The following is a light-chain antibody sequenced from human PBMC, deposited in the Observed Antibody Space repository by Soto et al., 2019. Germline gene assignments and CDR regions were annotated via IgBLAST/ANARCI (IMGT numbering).Light chain of an antibody. Sequence: EIVLTQSPATLSLSPGERATLSCRASQSVSDYLAWYQQKPGQAPRLLIYDASNRATGIPARFNGSGSGTDFILIISSLVPADFAVYYCQQRSRWPPITFGQGTRLEIK. CDR2: DAS. J-gene: IGKJ5*01. CDR1: QSVSDY. CDR3: QQRSRWPPIT. V-gene: IGKV3-11*01.